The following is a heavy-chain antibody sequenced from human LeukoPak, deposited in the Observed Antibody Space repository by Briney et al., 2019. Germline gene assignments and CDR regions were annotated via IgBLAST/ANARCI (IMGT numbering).Heavy chain of an antibody. D-gene: IGHD3-3*01. Sequence: GSLRLSCAASGFTFSSYAMSWVRQAPGKGLEWIGEINHSGSTNYNPSLESRVTISVDTSKNHFSLKLSSVTAADTAVYYCASGQYYDLWSGYYVDWGQGALVTVSA. V-gene: IGHV4-34*01. J-gene: IGHJ4*02. CDR1: GFTFSSYA. CDR2: INHSGST. CDR3: ASGQYYDLWSGYYVD.